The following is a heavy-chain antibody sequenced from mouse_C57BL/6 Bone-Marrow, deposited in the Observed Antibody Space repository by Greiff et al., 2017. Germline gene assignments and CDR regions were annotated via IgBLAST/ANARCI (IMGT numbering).Heavy chain of an antibody. CDR1: GYTFTSYW. Sequence: QVQLQQPGAELVRPGTSVKLSCKASGYTFTSYWMHWVKQRPGQGLEWIGVIDPSDSYTNYNQKFKGKATLTVYTSSSTAYMQLSSLTSEDSAVYYCARYGYYELYAMDYWGQGTSVTVSS. J-gene: IGHJ4*01. V-gene: IGHV1-59*01. CDR3: ARYGYYELYAMDY. D-gene: IGHD2-3*01. CDR2: IDPSDSYT.